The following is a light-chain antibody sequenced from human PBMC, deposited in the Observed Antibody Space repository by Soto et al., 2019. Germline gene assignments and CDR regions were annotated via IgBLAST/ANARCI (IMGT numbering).Light chain of an antibody. Sequence: QSALTQRASVSGSPGQSITISCTGTSSDVGGYNYVSWYQQHPGKAPKLMIYDVSNRPSGVSNRFSGSKSGNTASLTISGLQAEDEADYYGSSYTSSSTLDVFGTGTKLTVL. V-gene: IGLV2-14*01. J-gene: IGLJ1*01. CDR3: SSYTSSSTLDV. CDR2: DVS. CDR1: SSDVGGYNY.